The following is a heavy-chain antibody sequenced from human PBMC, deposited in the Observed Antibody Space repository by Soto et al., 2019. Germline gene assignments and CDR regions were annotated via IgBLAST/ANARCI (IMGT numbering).Heavy chain of an antibody. D-gene: IGHD6-13*01. Sequence: QVQLVESGGGVVQPGRSLRLSCAASGFTFSSYGMHWVRQAPGKGLEWVAVIWYDGSNKYYADSVKGRFTISRDNSKNTLYLQMNSLRAEVTTVYYCARDRGLLAAADHGYYFDYWGQGTLVIVSS. J-gene: IGHJ4*02. CDR2: IWYDGSNK. V-gene: IGHV3-33*01. CDR1: GFTFSSYG. CDR3: ARDRGLLAAADHGYYFDY.